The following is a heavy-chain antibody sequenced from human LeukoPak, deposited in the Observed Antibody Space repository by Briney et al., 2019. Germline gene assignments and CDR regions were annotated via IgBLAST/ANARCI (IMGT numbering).Heavy chain of an antibody. CDR2: IYYSGST. D-gene: IGHD2-2*02. Sequence: SETLSLTCTVSGGSITSGDYYWSWIRQPPGKGLEWIGYIYYSGSTYYNPSLKSRLTMSVDTSKNQFSLKLSSVTAADTGVYYCASQYCSSTSCYIYDYWGQGTLVTVSS. V-gene: IGHV4-30-4*08. CDR1: GGSITSGDYY. CDR3: ASQYCSSTSCYIYDY. J-gene: IGHJ4*02.